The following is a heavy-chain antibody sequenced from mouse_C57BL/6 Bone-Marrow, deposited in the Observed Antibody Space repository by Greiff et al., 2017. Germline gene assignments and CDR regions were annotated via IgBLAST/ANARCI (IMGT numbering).Heavy chain of an antibody. CDR2: IDPETGGT. CDR3: TRSRIGGWFAY. J-gene: IGHJ3*01. CDR1: GYTFTDYE. Sequence: QVQLQQSGAELVRPGASVTLSCKASGYTFTDYEMHWVKQTPVLGLEWIGAIDPETGGTAYNQKFKGKAILTADKSSSTAYMELRSLTSEDSDVYYCTRSRIGGWFAYWGQGTLVTVAA. V-gene: IGHV1-15*01.